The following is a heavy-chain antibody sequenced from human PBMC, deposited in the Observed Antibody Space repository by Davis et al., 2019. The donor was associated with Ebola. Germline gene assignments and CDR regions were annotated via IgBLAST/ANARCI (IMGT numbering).Heavy chain of an antibody. J-gene: IGHJ6*02. CDR1: GFTFSSYA. CDR3: AKEGQYSSSWYSYGMDV. V-gene: IGHV3-23*01. Sequence: PGGSLRLSCAASGFTFSSYAMNWVRQAPGKGLEWVSVISGRGGSTYYADSVKGRFTISRDNSKNTLYLQMSSLRAEDTAVYYCAKEGQYSSSWYSYGMDVWGQGTTVNVAS. CDR2: ISGRGGST. D-gene: IGHD6-13*01.